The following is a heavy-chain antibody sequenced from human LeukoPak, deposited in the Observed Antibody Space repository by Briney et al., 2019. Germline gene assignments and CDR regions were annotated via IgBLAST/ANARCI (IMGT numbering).Heavy chain of an antibody. Sequence: GGSLRLSCAASGFTFSNYGMHWVRQAPGKGLEWVSSISSSSSYIYYADSVKGRFTISRDNAKNSLYLQMNSLRAEDTAVYYCARDILPHYYGSGRYYYWGQGTLVTVSS. J-gene: IGHJ4*02. D-gene: IGHD3-10*01. CDR2: ISSSSSYI. V-gene: IGHV3-21*04. CDR1: GFTFSNYG. CDR3: ARDILPHYYGSGRYYY.